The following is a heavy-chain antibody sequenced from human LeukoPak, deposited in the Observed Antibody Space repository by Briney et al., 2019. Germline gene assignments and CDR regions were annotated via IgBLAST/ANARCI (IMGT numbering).Heavy chain of an antibody. J-gene: IGHJ6*02. CDR1: GFTFSSYA. Sequence: GGSLRLSCAASGFTFSSYAMSWVRQAPGKGLEWVSTITGGGGTTYYADSVKGRFTISRDNSKNTLYLQMNSLRAEDTAVFYCAKGLSSSDYGVDVWGQGTTVTVSS. D-gene: IGHD6-13*01. CDR2: ITGGGGTT. V-gene: IGHV3-23*01. CDR3: AKGLSSSDYGVDV.